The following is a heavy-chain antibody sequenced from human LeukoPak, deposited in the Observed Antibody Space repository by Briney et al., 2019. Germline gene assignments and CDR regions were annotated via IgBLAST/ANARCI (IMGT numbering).Heavy chain of an antibody. CDR2: ISDVSSTI. Sequence: PGGSLRLSCAASGFTFSSYSMNWVRQAPGKGLEWISYISDVSSTIYYADSVKGRFTISRDNAKNSLYLQMNSLRAEDTAVYYCARSSSDWYGGFDYWGQGTLVTVSS. V-gene: IGHV3-48*04. CDR1: GFTFSSYS. J-gene: IGHJ4*02. D-gene: IGHD6-19*01. CDR3: ARSSSDWYGGFDY.